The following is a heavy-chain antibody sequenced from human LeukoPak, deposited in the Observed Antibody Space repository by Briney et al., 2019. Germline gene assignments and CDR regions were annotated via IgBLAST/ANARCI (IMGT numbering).Heavy chain of an antibody. Sequence: GGSLKISCLGSRYSFLSYGIGWVRPLTRAGLDWMGLIYPGDSDTRYSPSFQGQVTISADKSISTAYLQWSRLKASDTDMYYCARFVGACSGGSCYSDYWGQGTLVTVSS. CDR2: IYPGDSDT. J-gene: IGHJ4*02. D-gene: IGHD2-15*01. V-gene: IGHV5-51*01. CDR1: RYSFLSYG. CDR3: ARFVGACSGGSCYSDY.